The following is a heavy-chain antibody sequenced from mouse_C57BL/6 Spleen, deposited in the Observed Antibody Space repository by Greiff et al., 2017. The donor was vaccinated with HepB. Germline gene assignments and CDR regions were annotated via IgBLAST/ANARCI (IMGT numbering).Heavy chain of an antibody. CDR2: INPNNGGT. J-gene: IGHJ4*01. CDR1: GYTFTDYY. Sequence: EVQLQQSGPELVKPGASVKISCKASGYTFTDYYMNWVKQSHGKSLEWIGDINPNNGGTSYNQKFKGKATLTVDKSSSTAYMELRSLTSEDSAVYYCARRGRTVWNAMDYWGQGTSVTVSS. CDR3: ARRGRTVWNAMDY. V-gene: IGHV1-26*01. D-gene: IGHD4-1*01.